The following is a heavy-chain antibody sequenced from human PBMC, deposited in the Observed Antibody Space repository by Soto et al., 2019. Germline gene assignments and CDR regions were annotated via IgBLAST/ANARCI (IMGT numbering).Heavy chain of an antibody. Sequence: GGSLRLSCAASGFTFSNAWMRWVRQAPGKGLEWVGRIKSKTDGGTADYAAPVKGRFTISRDDSKNTLYLQMNSLKTEYADVYYCTTDGALGDFDIRGSGTMVTVAS. J-gene: IGHJ3*02. CDR3: TTDGALGDFDI. D-gene: IGHD2-21*01. V-gene: IGHV3-15*01. CDR2: IKSKTDGGTA. CDR1: GFTFSNAW.